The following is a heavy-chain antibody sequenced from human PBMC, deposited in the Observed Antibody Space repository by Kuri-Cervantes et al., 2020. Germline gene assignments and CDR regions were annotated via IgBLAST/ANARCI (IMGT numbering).Heavy chain of an antibody. CDR3: AKEGTTVTPYFDY. CDR2: IWHDGSNK. J-gene: IGHJ4*01. D-gene: IGHD4-17*01. CDR1: GFTFSNYG. Sequence: GESLKISCAASGFTFSNYGMHWVRQAPGKGLEWVSVIWHDGSNKYYADFVKGRFTISRDNSKNTVYLQMNSLRAEDTAVYYCAKEGTTVTPYFDYWGQGTLVTVSS. V-gene: IGHV3-30*02.